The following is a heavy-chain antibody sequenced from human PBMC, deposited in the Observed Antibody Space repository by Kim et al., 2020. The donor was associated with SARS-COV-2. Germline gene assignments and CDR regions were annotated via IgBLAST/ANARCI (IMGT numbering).Heavy chain of an antibody. V-gene: IGHV3-11*05. CDR3: ARDLTVNGYYDILTGYFFSYNWFDP. CDR1: GFTFSDYY. J-gene: IGHJ5*02. Sequence: GGSLRLSCAASGFTFSDYYMSWIRQAPGKGLEWVSYISGSSSYTNYADSVKGRFTISRDNAKNSLYLQMNSLRAEDTAVYYCARDLTVNGYYDILTGYFFSYNWFDPWGQGTLVTVSS. D-gene: IGHD3-9*01. CDR2: ISGSSSYT.